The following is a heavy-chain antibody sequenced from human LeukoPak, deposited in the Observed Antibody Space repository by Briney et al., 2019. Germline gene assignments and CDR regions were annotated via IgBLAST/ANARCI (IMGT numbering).Heavy chain of an antibody. V-gene: IGHV3-11*06. D-gene: IGHD2-15*01. CDR2: ISSSSSYT. CDR1: GFTFSDYY. Sequence: GGSLRLSCAASGFTFSDYYMSWIRQAPGKGLEWVSYISSSSSYTNYADSVKGRFTISRDNAKNSLYLQMNSLRAEDTAVYYCARAPRYCSGGSCYSIDYWGQGTLATVSS. CDR3: ARAPRYCSGGSCYSIDY. J-gene: IGHJ4*02.